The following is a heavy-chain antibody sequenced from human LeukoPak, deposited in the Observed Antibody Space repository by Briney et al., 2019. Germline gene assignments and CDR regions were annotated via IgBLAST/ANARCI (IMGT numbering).Heavy chain of an antibody. J-gene: IGHJ4*02. CDR2: ISSSSSYI. CDR1: GFTFSSYS. D-gene: IGHD1-7*01. CDR3: ASIGNYEGYYFDY. V-gene: IGHV3-21*01. Sequence: GGSLRLSRAASGFTFSSYSMNWVRQAPGKGLEWVSSISSSSSYIYYADSVKGRFTISRDNAKNSLYLQMNSLRAEDTAVYYCASIGNYEGYYFDYWGQGTLVTVSS.